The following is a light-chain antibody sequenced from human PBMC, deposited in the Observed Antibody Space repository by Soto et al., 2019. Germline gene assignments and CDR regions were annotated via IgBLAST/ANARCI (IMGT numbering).Light chain of an antibody. J-gene: IGKJ1*01. V-gene: IGKV1-39*01. CDR1: QSISKS. CDR3: QQSYSAPT. CDR2: AAS. Sequence: DIQMTQSPSSLSASVGDRVTITCRASQSISKSLNWYQQTPGKAPKLLIYAASNLQSGVPSRFSGGGSGTDFTLTISSLQPEDFATYSCQQSYSAPTFGQGTKVDIK.